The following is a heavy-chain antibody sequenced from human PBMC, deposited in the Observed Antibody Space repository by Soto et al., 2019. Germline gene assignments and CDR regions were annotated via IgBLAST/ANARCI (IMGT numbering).Heavy chain of an antibody. CDR1: GFSLTSPGMC. Sequence: SGPTLVNPTETLTPTCTFSGFSLTSPGMCVSWIRQPPGKALEWLALIERDDDDKYYSTSLKTRLTISKDTRKNQVVLTMANMDPADTGTYYCARSIRGPRRFNGMDVWGQGTTVTSP. CDR3: ARSIRGPRRFNGMDV. V-gene: IGHV2-70*13. J-gene: IGHJ6*02. CDR2: IERDDDDK. D-gene: IGHD3-10*01.